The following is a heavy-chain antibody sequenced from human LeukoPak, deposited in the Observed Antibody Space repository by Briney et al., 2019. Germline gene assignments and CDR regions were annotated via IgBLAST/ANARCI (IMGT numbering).Heavy chain of an antibody. D-gene: IGHD2-2*01. CDR2: SYSGGST. V-gene: IGHV3-66*01. CDR1: GFTVSSKY. Sequence: GRSLRLSCAASGFTVSSKYMSWVRETPGKGLEWGSISYSGGSTYYTDSVRGRFIISRDISKNTLYLQMNSLRAEDTAVYYCARVGDCGRASCYAIDYWGQGTLVTVSS. CDR3: ARVGDCGRASCYAIDY. J-gene: IGHJ4*02.